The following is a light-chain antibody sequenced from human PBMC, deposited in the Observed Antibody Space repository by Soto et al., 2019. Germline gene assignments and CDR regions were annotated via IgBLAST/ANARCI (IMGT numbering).Light chain of an antibody. J-gene: IGKJ2*01. Sequence: EILMTQSPATLSVLSGEGATLSRRASQSVGSNLAWYQQKPGQATRILIYGEYRRATGIKDRFSGSGSGTDFTLTISRLEPEDFAVYYCKPYGSSKYTFGKGQKLDIK. CDR3: KPYGSSKYT. V-gene: IGKV3-20*01. CDR1: QSVGSN. CDR2: GEY.